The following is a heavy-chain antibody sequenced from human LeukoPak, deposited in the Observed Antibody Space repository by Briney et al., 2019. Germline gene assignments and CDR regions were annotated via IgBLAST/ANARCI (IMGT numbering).Heavy chain of an antibody. D-gene: IGHD3-9*01. V-gene: IGHV4-39*01. Sequence: KSSETPSLTCTVSGGSISSSSYYWGWIRQPPGKGLEWIGSIYYSGSAYYNPSLKSRVTISVDTSKNQFSLKLSSVTAADTAVYYCARLCRDYDILTDYNYYYYGMDVWGQGTTVTVSS. CDR3: ARLCRDYDILTDYNYYYYGMDV. CDR1: GGSISSSSYY. J-gene: IGHJ6*02. CDR2: IYYSGSA.